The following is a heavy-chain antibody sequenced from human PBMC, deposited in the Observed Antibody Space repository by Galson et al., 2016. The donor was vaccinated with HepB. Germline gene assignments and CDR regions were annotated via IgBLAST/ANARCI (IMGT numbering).Heavy chain of an antibody. D-gene: IGHD3-10*01. CDR2: IYYDGTS. V-gene: IGHV4-31*03. J-gene: IGHJ4*02. CDR3: ARVCGSLDYLYSFDF. Sequence: TLSLTCNVSGGSLDSTDHYWSWIRQHPEKGLEWIGYIYYDGTSYYNPSLRTRVMISADKSKNQFSLRLGSVTAADTAVYYCARVCGSLDYLYSFDFWGQGMVVTVSS. CDR1: GGSLDSTDHY.